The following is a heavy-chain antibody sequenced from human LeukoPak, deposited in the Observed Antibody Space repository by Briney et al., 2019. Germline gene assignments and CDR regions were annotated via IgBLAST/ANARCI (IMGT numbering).Heavy chain of an antibody. CDR1: GYTFTTYG. D-gene: IGHD3-10*01. V-gene: IGHV1-18*01. CDR3: ARDPPGLTLGSPGDY. J-gene: IGHJ4*02. Sequence: ASVRVSCKASGYTFTTYGVSWLRQAPGQGLEWMGWISAYNGDTNYAQALQGRVTMTTDTSTSTAYMELRSLRSDDTAVYYCARDPPGLTLGSPGDYWGQGTLVTVSS. CDR2: ISAYNGDT.